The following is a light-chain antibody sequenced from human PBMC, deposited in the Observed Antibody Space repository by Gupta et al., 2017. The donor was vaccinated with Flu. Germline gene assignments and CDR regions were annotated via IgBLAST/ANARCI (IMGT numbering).Light chain of an antibody. J-gene: IGKJ1*01. Sequence: SPATRAASVGDRGNSAFRATQSNSSWLGWDQQKPGKAPKVMIYKASKGARGVPQRCSGSGGGTEFTLTSSSLKADECATYYCQYYNSYRTFGQGTKVEIK. CDR2: KAS. V-gene: IGKV1-5*03. CDR3: QYYNSYRT. CDR1: QSNSSW.